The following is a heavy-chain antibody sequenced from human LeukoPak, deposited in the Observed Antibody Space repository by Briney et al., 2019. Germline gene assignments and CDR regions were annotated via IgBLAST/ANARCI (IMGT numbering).Heavy chain of an antibody. D-gene: IGHD5-18*01. J-gene: IGHJ4*02. Sequence: ETRSPASPVSGGSKTTSSTSWVRQPPGKGLEWIGYIYYSGGTNYNPSLKSRVTITVATSKNQFSLKLSSVTAADTAVYYCVSGAGCSYYHHLYCWGRG. V-gene: IGHV4-59*01. CDR3: VSGAGCSYYHHLYC. CDR1: GGSKTTSS. CDR2: IYYSGGT.